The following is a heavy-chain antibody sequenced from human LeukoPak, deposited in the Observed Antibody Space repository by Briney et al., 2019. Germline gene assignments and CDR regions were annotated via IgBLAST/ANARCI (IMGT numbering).Heavy chain of an antibody. V-gene: IGHV4-59*08. CDR2: LSYSGTT. D-gene: IGHD3-3*01. Sequence: SETLSLTCAVSGDSISGSYWSWIRQPPGKGLEWIGFLSYSGTTSYNPSLKSRLTISGDTSRNQFSLKLSSVTAADTAVYYCARIRGDAATFDSWGQGTLVTVSS. J-gene: IGHJ4*02. CDR1: GDSISGSY. CDR3: ARIRGDAATFDS.